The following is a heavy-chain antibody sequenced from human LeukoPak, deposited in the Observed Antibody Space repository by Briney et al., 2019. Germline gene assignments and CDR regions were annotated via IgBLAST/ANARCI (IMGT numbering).Heavy chain of an antibody. CDR2: IYSGGTT. J-gene: IGHJ4*02. D-gene: IGHD3-22*01. Sequence: PGGSLRLPCAASGFNDNINYMMWLRHAPGKGLEWVSVIYSGGTTYYADSVKGRFSISRDNSKNTVYLQMNSLRVEDTAVYYCARAGYYDSSGYYCWGQGTLVTVSS. V-gene: IGHV3-66*02. CDR3: ARAGYYDSSGYYC. CDR1: GFNDNINY.